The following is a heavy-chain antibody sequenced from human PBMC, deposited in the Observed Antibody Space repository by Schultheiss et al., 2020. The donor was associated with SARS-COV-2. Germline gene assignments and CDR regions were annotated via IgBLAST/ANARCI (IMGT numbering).Heavy chain of an antibody. CDR3: AREVHYYDSSGYYFDY. Sequence: GSLRLSCAASGFTFSDYYMSWIRQAPGKGLEWIGSIYYSGSTNYNPSLKSRVTISVDTSKNQFSLKLSSVTDADTAVYYCAREVHYYDSSGYYFDYWGQGTLVTVSS. CDR2: IYYSGST. D-gene: IGHD3-22*01. J-gene: IGHJ4*02. V-gene: IGHV4-59*12. CDR1: GFTFSDYY.